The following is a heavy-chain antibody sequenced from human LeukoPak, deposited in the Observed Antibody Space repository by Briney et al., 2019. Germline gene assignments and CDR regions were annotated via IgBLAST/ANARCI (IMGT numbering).Heavy chain of an antibody. CDR2: ISYDGSNK. CDR1: GFTFSSYG. J-gene: IGHJ4*02. Sequence: PGRSLRLSCAASGFTFSSYGMHWVRQAPGKGLEWVAVISYDGSNKYYADSVKGSFPASRDNSKNTLYLEMNSLRPEDTAVYYCAKGLYSSSSVFDFWGQGTLVTVSS. CDR3: AKGLYSSSSVFDF. V-gene: IGHV3-30*18. D-gene: IGHD6-6*01.